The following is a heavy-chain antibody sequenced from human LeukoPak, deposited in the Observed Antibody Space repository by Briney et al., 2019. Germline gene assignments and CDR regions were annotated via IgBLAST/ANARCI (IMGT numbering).Heavy chain of an antibody. D-gene: IGHD4-17*01. V-gene: IGHV3-7*01. CDR3: ARVTGDGDYGGWYFDL. Sequence: GGPLRLSCAASGFTFSSYWMSWVRQAPGKGLEWVANIKQDGSEKYYVDSVKGRFTISRDNAKNSLYLQMNSLRAEDTAVYYCARVTGDGDYGGWYFDLWGRGTLVTVSS. CDR2: IKQDGSEK. CDR1: GFTFSSYW. J-gene: IGHJ2*01.